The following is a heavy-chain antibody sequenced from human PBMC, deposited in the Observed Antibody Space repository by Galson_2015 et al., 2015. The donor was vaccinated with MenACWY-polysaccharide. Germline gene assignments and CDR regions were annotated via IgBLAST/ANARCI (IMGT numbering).Heavy chain of an antibody. V-gene: IGHV3-33*01. CDR3: AREGSRIGFHAFDI. J-gene: IGHJ3*02. Sequence: SLRLSCAASGSRFSNSGMHWVRQAPGKGLEWVAVIQYDGSNKVYADSVKGRFTISRDNSKNTVFLEMNTLGVEDTAVYYCAREGSRIGFHAFDIWGQGTMVTVSS. CDR1: GSRFSNSG. CDR2: IQYDGSNK. D-gene: IGHD2-2*01.